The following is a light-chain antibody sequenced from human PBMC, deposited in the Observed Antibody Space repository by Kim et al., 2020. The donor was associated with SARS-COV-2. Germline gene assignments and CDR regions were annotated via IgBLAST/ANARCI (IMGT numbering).Light chain of an antibody. CDR1: QVVLSSSNNRDY. CDR3: QQYYTTPLT. V-gene: IGKV4-1*01. CDR2: SAS. J-gene: IGKJ1*01. Sequence: ATINCKSSQVVLSSSNNRDYLSWYQQKPGQPPKLLIYSASTRASGVPARFSGSGSGTDFTLTISSLQAEDVAVYYCQQYYTTPLTFGQGTKVDIK.